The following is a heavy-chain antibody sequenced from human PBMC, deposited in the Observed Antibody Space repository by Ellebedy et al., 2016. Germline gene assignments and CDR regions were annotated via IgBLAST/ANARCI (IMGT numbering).Heavy chain of an antibody. CDR1: GGSISSSSYY. CDR3: AGVITMVRATPNY. Sequence: SETLSLTXTVSGGSISSSSYYWGWIRQPPGKGLEWIGSIYYSGSTYYNPSLKSRVTISVDTSKNQFSLKLSSVTAADTAVYYCAGVITMVRATPNYWGQGTLVTVSS. CDR2: IYYSGST. D-gene: IGHD3-10*01. J-gene: IGHJ4*02. V-gene: IGHV4-39*01.